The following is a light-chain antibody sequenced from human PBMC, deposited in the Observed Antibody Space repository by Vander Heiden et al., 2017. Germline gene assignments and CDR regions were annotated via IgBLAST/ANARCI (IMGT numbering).Light chain of an antibody. V-gene: IGLV2-14*01. J-gene: IGLJ2*01. CDR3: SSYITSSTPVI. CDR1: TSDFGGYNY. CDR2: EVT. Sequence: QSALTQPASGSGSPGQSITISCTGSTSDFGGYNYVSWYQQHPGKAPKLMIYEVTNRPSGVSNRFSGSKSGNTASLTISGLQAEDEAHYYCSSYITSSTPVIFGGGTKLTVL.